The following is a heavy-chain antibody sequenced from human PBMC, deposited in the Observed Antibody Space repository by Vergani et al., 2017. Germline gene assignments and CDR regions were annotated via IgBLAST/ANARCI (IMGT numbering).Heavy chain of an antibody. CDR3: ARGAQYCSSTSCYTSPFDY. CDR2: INHSGST. D-gene: IGHD2-2*02. CDR1: GGSFSGYY. V-gene: IGHV4-34*01. Sequence: QVQLQQWGAGLLKPSETLSLICAVSGGSFSGYYWSWIRQPPGKGLEWIGEINHSGSTNYNPSLKSRVTISVDTSKNQFSLQLSSVTAADTAVYYCARGAQYCSSTSCYTSPFDYWGQGTLVTVYS. J-gene: IGHJ4*02.